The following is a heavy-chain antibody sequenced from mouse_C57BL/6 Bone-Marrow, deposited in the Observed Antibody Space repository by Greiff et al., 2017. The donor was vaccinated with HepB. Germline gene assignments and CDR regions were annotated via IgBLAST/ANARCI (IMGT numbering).Heavy chain of an antibody. Sequence: QVQLQQPGAELVKPGASVKLSCKASGYTFTSYWMQWVKQRPGQGLEWIGEIDPSDSYTNYNQKFKGKATLTVDTSSSTAYMHLSSLTSEDSAVYYCARYHYYGSSYGFAYWGQGTLVTVSA. J-gene: IGHJ3*01. CDR2: IDPSDSYT. CDR3: ARYHYYGSSYGFAY. V-gene: IGHV1-50*01. D-gene: IGHD1-1*01. CDR1: GYTFTSYW.